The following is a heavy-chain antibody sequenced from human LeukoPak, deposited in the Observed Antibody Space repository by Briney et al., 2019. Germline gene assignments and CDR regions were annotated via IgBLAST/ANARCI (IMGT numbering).Heavy chain of an antibody. CDR2: INVDESAK. Sequence: GGSLRLSCVASGFIFTDHWMNWVRQAPGKGLDWVANINVDESAKFYAESVRGRFTISRDDSRNTVYLQLNNLRVDDTAIYYCAKANWVSNADAVWWGQGTQVTVSS. J-gene: IGHJ4*02. CDR1: GFIFTDHW. D-gene: IGHD1-1*01. V-gene: IGHV3-7*03. CDR3: AKANWVSNADAVW.